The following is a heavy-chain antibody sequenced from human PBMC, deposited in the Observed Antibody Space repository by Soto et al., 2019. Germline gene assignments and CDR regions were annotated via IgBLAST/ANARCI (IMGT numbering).Heavy chain of an antibody. CDR2: IYHSGST. CDR3: ARAPVCRSWNSCYKWCWFDP. CDR1: GGSISSSNW. V-gene: IGHV4-4*02. Sequence: PSETLSLTRAVSGGSISSSNWWSWVRQPPGKGLEWIGEIYHSGSTNYNPSLKSRVTISIDKSKNQFSLKLSSVTAADTAVYYSARAPVCRSWNSCYKWCWFDPWGQGTLVTVSS. D-gene: IGHD2-2*02. J-gene: IGHJ5*02.